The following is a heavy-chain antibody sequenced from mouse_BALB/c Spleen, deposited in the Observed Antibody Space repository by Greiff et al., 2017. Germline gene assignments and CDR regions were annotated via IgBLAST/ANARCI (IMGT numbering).Heavy chain of an antibody. Sequence: EVMLVESGGGLVQPGGSLKLSCAASGFTFSSYGMSWVRQTPDKRLELVATINSNGGSTYYPDSVKGRFTISRDNAKNTLYLQMSSLKSEDTAMYYCAREGNYVPLDYWGQGTTLTVSS. CDR3: AREGNYVPLDY. V-gene: IGHV5-6-3*01. D-gene: IGHD2-1*01. J-gene: IGHJ2*01. CDR1: GFTFSSYG. CDR2: INSNGGST.